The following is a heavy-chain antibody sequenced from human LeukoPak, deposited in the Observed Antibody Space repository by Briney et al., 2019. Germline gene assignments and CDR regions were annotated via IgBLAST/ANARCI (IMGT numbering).Heavy chain of an antibody. D-gene: IGHD3-10*01. CDR1: GGSISSDY. CDR2: IYTTGST. Sequence: SETLSLTCTVSGGSISSDYWSWIRQPAGKGLEWIGRIYTTGSTNYSPSLKSRVTMSVDTSKNQFSLKLSPVTAADTAVYYCARDVKSRRRQWFGELSVYYYYYMDVWGKGTTVTISS. CDR3: ARDVKSRRRQWFGELSVYYYYYMDV. V-gene: IGHV4-4*07. J-gene: IGHJ6*03.